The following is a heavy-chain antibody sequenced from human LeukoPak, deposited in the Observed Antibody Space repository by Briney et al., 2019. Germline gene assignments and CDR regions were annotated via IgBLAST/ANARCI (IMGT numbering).Heavy chain of an antibody. D-gene: IGHD3-22*01. CDR2: TYYRSKWYN. J-gene: IGHJ4*02. Sequence: SQTLSLTCAISGDSVSSNSAAWNWIRQSPSRGLEWLGRTYYRSKWYNDYAVSVKSRITINPDTSKNQFSLQLNSVTPEDTAVYYCARDHDYYDSSGYSYYFEYWGQGTLVTVSS. CDR1: GDSVSSNSAA. V-gene: IGHV6-1*01. CDR3: ARDHDYYDSSGYSYYFEY.